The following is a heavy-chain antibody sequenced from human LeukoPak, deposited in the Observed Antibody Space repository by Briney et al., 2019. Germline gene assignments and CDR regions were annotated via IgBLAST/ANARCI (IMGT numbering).Heavy chain of an antibody. J-gene: IGHJ4*02. CDR2: MNPNSGNT. CDR3: ARRPIAVAGTGNDY. Sequence: GASVKVSCKASGFTFTSYDINWVRQATGQGLEWMGWMNPNSGNTGYAQKFQGRVTMTRNTSISTAYMELSSLRSEDTAVYYCARRPIAVAGTGNDYWGQGTLVTVSS. V-gene: IGHV1-8*01. D-gene: IGHD6-19*01. CDR1: GFTFTSYD.